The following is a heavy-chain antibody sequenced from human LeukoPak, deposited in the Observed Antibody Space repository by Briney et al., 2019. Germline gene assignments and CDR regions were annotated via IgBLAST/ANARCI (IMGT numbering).Heavy chain of an antibody. CDR1: GYTFTGYY. V-gene: IGHV1-2*02. D-gene: IGHD3-22*01. J-gene: IGHJ5*02. Sequence: ASVKVSCKASGYTFTGYYMHWVRQAPGQGLEWMGWINPNSGGTNYAQKFQGRVTMTRDTSISTAYMELSRLRSDDTAVYYCARSPSGYYDSSGLNLWFDPWGQGTLVTVSS. CDR2: INPNSGGT. CDR3: ARSPSGYYDSSGLNLWFDP.